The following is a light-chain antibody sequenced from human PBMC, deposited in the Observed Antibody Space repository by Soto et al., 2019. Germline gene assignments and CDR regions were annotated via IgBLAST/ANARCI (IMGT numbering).Light chain of an antibody. CDR3: QHYNSFPLS. V-gene: IGKV1-5*03. Sequence: IQMTQSPSTLSASVGDRVTITCRASQSISSWLAWYQKKPGKAPKLLIYKASSLQSGVPSRFSGSGSGTEFTLTISCLQPDDFATYYCQHYNSFPLSFGGGTKVDIK. CDR1: QSISSW. J-gene: IGKJ4*01. CDR2: KAS.